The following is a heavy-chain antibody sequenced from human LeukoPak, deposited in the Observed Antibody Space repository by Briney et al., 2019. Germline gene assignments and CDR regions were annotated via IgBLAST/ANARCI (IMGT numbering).Heavy chain of an antibody. V-gene: IGHV3-21*01. J-gene: IGHJ4*02. CDR1: GFTFSSYS. Sequence: GGSLRLSCAASGFTFSSYSMNWVRQAPGKGLEWVSSISSSSSYVYYADSVKGRFTISRDNAKNSLYLQMNSLRAEDTAVYYCARVSHSSGWYGPFDYWGQGTLVTVSS. CDR3: ARVSHSSGWYGPFDY. D-gene: IGHD6-19*01. CDR2: ISSSSSYV.